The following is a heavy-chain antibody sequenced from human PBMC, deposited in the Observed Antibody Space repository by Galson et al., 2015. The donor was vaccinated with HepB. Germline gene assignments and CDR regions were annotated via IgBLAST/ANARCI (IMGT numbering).Heavy chain of an antibody. CDR1: GFTFRNYA. CDR2: ISGSGGST. CDR3: AKDLTSTGYYFEY. V-gene: IGHV3-23*01. Sequence: SLRLSCAGSGFTFRNYAMSWVRQAPGKGLEWVSGISGSGGSTYYADSVKGRFTISRDNSKNTMHLQMNSLRAEDTAVYYCAKDLTSTGYYFEYWGQGTLVTVSS. J-gene: IGHJ4*02. D-gene: IGHD2-15*01.